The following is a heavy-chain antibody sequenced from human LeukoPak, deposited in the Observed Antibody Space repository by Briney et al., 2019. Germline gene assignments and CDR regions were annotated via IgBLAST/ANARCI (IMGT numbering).Heavy chain of an antibody. CDR1: FTXXX. Sequence: FTXXXXHWVRQXPGQGLEWMGWINPNSGGTNYAQKFQGRVTMTRDTSISTAYMELSRLRSDDTAVYYCARDPGRRFWGSYRFDYWGQGTLVTVSS. CDR3: ARDPGRRFWGSYRFDY. V-gene: IGHV1-2*02. CDR2: INPNSGGT. D-gene: IGHD3-16*02. J-gene: IGHJ4*02.